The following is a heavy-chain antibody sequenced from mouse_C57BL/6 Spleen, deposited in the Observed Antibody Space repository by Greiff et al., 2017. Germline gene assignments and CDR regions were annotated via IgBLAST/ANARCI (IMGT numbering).Heavy chain of an antibody. CDR3: ARIYGSSYPDYFDY. CDR2: INPNNGGT. D-gene: IGHD1-1*01. CDR1: GYTFTDYN. V-gene: IGHV1-18*01. J-gene: IGHJ2*01. Sequence: VQLQQSGPELVKPGASVKIPCKASGYTFTDYNMDWVKQSHGKSLEWIGDINPNNGGTIYNQKFKGKATLTVDKSSSTAYMELRSLTSEDTAVYYCARIYGSSYPDYFDYWGQGTTLTVSS.